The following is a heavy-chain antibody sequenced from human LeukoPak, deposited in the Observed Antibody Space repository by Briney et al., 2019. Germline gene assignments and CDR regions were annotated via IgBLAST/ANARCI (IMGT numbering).Heavy chain of an antibody. Sequence: GGSLRLSCAASGFTVSSNYMSWVRQAPGEGLEWVSVIYSDGTTYYANSVKGRFTISRDNSKNTLYLQMNSLRAEDTAVYYCASIRSGWPWCFDYWGQGTQVTVSS. J-gene: IGHJ4*02. V-gene: IGHV3-53*01. D-gene: IGHD6-19*01. CDR2: IYSDGTT. CDR1: GFTVSSNY. CDR3: ASIRSGWPWCFDY.